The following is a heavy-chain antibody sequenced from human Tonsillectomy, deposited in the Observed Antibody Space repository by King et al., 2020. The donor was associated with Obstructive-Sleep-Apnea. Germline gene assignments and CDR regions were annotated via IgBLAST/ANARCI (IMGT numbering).Heavy chain of an antibody. D-gene: IGHD6-19*01. CDR3: ARSGTHISGWDLIDS. CDR1: GGSISSSY. J-gene: IGHJ4*02. V-gene: IGHV4-59*01. Sequence: VQLQESGPGLVKPSETLSLTCTVSGGSISSSYWNWLRQPPGRGPEWIGYIYYSGTTKYNPSLKSRATISVDRSKNQFSLKLNSMTAADTAVYYCARSGTHISGWDLIDSWGQGTLVIVSS. CDR2: IYYSGTT.